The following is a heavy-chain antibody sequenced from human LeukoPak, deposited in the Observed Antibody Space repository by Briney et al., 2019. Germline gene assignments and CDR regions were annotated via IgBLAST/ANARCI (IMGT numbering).Heavy chain of an antibody. Sequence: ASVKVSCKASGYTFTGYYMHWVRQAPGQGLEWMGWINPNRGGTNYAQKFQGRVTMTRDTSISTAYMELSRLRSDDTAVYYCARVGMSSYGMDVWGQGTTVTVSS. CDR2: INPNRGGT. CDR3: ARVGMSSYGMDV. J-gene: IGHJ6*02. V-gene: IGHV1-2*02. D-gene: IGHD3-10*01. CDR1: GYTFTGYY.